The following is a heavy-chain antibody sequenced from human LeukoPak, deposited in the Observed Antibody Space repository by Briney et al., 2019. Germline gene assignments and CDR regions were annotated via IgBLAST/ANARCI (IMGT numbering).Heavy chain of an antibody. Sequence: GGSLRLSCAASGFTFSSYAMDWVRQAPGKGLEWVAFISNDGTNKYYADSVKGRFTISRDISKNTLYLQMNSLRAEDTAVYYCGRDQGGSIGWYGDYWGQGTLVTVSS. D-gene: IGHD6-19*01. V-gene: IGHV3-30*04. CDR2: ISNDGTNK. CDR3: GRDQGGSIGWYGDY. CDR1: GFTFSSYA. J-gene: IGHJ4*02.